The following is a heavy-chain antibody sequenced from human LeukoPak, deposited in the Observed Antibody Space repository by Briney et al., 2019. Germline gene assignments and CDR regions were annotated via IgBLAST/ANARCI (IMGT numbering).Heavy chain of an antibody. J-gene: IGHJ6*03. CDR3: ARVGLLLWFGEGDYYYMDV. CDR2: ISAYNGNT. D-gene: IGHD3-10*01. Sequence: GASVKVSCKASGYTFTSYGISWVRQAPGQGLEWMGWISAYNGNTNYAQKLQGRVTMTTDTSTSTAYMELRSLRSDDTAVYYCARVGLLLWFGEGDYYYMDVWGKGTTVTVSS. CDR1: GYTFTSYG. V-gene: IGHV1-18*01.